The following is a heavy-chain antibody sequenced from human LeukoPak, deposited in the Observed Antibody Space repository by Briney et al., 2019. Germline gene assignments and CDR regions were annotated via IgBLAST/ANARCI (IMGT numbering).Heavy chain of an antibody. CDR1: GLTFSSYS. J-gene: IGHJ4*02. V-gene: IGHV3-53*01. CDR2: IYSGGIT. CDR3: SRLAGYFDY. Sequence: GGSLRLSCAASGLTFSSYSFHWVRQAPGKGLEWVSVIYSGGITYYADSVKGRFTISRDNSKNTLYLQMNSLRAEDTAVYYCSRLAGYFDYWGQGTLVTVSS. D-gene: IGHD6-19*01.